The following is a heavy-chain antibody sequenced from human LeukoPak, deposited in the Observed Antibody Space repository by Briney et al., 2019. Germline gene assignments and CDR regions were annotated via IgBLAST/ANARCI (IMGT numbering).Heavy chain of an antibody. V-gene: IGHV3-7*03. CDR1: GFTFSSYW. CDR2: INHNGNVN. Sequence: PGGSLRLSCAASGFTFSSYWMNWARQAPGKGLEWVASINHNGNVNYYVDSVKGRFTISRDNTKNTLYLQMNDLRAEDTALYHCARHYAPGTWRFDPWGQGTLVTVSS. J-gene: IGHJ5*02. CDR3: ARHYAPGTWRFDP. D-gene: IGHD4-17*01.